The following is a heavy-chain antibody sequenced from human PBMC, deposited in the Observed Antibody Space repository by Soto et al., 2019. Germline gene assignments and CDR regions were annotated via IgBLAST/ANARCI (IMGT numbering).Heavy chain of an antibody. J-gene: IGHJ5*02. CDR3: VKGRGGGILDWFDP. Sequence: EVRLLESGGGLVQPGGSLRLSCAASGFTFSGFCMAWVRQAPGKGLEWVATVTGSGGGTYYADSVKGRFSISRDNSKNTVDRQMDSLGAEDTAVYFCVKGRGGGILDWFDPWGQGIMVTVSS. V-gene: IGHV3-23*01. D-gene: IGHD3-16*01. CDR2: VTGSGGGT. CDR1: GFTFSGFC.